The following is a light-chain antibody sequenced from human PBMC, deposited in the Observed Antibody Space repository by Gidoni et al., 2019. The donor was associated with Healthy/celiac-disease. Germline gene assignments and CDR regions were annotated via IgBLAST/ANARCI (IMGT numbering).Light chain of an antibody. CDR1: QRVSSN. V-gene: IGKV3-15*01. Sequence: EIVMTQSTANLSVSPGERATLSCRASQRVSSNLAWYQQKPGQAPRLLIYGASTRATGIPASFSGSGSGTEFTLTISSLQSEDFAVYYCQQYNNWPGYTFGHGTKLEIK. CDR2: GAS. J-gene: IGKJ2*01. CDR3: QQYNNWPGYT.